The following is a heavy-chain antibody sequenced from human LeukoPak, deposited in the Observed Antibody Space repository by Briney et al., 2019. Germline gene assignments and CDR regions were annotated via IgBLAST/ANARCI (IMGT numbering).Heavy chain of an antibody. V-gene: IGHV5-51*01. J-gene: IGHJ4*02. CDR1: GYSFTSYW. D-gene: IGHD6-13*01. Sequence: GESLKISXKGSGYSFTSYWIGWVRQMPGKGLEWMGIIYPGDSDTRYSPSFQGQVTISADKSISTAYLQWSSLKASDTAMYYCARLVFAAATISPFDYWGQGTLVTVSS. CDR3: ARLVFAAATISPFDY. CDR2: IYPGDSDT.